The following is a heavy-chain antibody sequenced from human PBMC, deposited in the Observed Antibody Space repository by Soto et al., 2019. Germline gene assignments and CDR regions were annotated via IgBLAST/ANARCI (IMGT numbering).Heavy chain of an antibody. D-gene: IGHD3-10*01. V-gene: IGHV1-69*02. Sequence: QVQLVQSGAEVKKPGSSVKVSCKASGGTFSSYTISWVRQAPGQGLEWMGRIIPILGIANYAQKFQGRVRITADKSTSTAYMELSSLRSEDTAVYYCAKAYYYGSGRPPAGGMDFWGQGTTVTVSS. J-gene: IGHJ6*02. CDR1: GGTFSSYT. CDR3: AKAYYYGSGRPPAGGMDF. CDR2: IIPILGIA.